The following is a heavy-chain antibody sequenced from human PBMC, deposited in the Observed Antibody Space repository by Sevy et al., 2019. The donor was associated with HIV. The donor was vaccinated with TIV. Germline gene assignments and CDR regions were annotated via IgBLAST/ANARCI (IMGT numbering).Heavy chain of an antibody. Sequence: GGSLRLSCAGSGFTFGTYAMTWVRQAPGKGLQWVSVISDSGRSTYYADSVQGRVTISRDNSKNTMHLHMNGLSVEDTATYYCARRPDFGVIIPTGVLDVWGQGTTVTVSS. CDR2: ISDSGRST. D-gene: IGHD3-3*01. J-gene: IGHJ6*02. CDR3: ARRPDFGVIIPTGVLDV. V-gene: IGHV3-23*01. CDR1: GFTFGTYA.